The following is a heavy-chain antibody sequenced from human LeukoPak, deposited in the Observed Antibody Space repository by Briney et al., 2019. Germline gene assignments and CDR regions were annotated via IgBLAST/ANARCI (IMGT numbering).Heavy chain of an antibody. J-gene: IGHJ3*02. CDR3: ARVITMIVVVTYDAFDI. CDR1: GFTFSSYS. Sequence: GGSLRLSCAASGFTFSSYSMNWVRQAPGKGLEWVSSISSSSSYIYYADSVKGRFTISRDNAKNSLYLQMNSLRAEDTALYYCARVITMIVVVTYDAFDIWGQGTMVTVSS. V-gene: IGHV3-21*04. CDR2: ISSSSSYI. D-gene: IGHD3-22*01.